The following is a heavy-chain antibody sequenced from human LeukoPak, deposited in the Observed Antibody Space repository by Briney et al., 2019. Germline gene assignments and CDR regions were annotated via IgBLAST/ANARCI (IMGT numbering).Heavy chain of an antibody. CDR2: ISSRSTSI. CDR1: GFAFNTYS. D-gene: IGHD4/OR15-4a*01. V-gene: IGHV3-21*01. Sequence: PGGSLRLSCAASGFAFNTYSMNWVRQAPGEGLEWVSSISSRSTSIYYEDSVKGRFTISRDNAKNSLYLQMSGLRVEDTAMYYCARVGAGQDLPDSMDVWGKGTMVTVSS. J-gene: IGHJ6*03. CDR3: ARVGAGQDLPDSMDV.